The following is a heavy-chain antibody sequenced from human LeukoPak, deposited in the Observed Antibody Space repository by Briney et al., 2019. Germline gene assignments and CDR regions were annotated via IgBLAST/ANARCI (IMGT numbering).Heavy chain of an antibody. V-gene: IGHV3-66*01. CDR2: IYSGGST. CDR1: GFTFSSNY. Sequence: GGSLRLSCAASGFTFSSNYMSWVRQAPGKGLEWVSVIYSGGSTYYADSVKGRFTISRDNSKNTLYLQMNSLRAEDTAVYYCARGYCSGGSCRRTPFDYWGQGTLVTVSS. D-gene: IGHD2-15*01. J-gene: IGHJ4*02. CDR3: ARGYCSGGSCRRTPFDY.